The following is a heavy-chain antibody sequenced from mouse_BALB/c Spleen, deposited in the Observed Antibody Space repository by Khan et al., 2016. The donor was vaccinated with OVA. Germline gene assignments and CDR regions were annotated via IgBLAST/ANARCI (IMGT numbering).Heavy chain of an antibody. V-gene: IGHV1S81*02. CDR3: ARAGYGNPYAY. CDR2: INPSNGDT. J-gene: IGHJ3*01. D-gene: IGHD2-1*01. CDR1: GYTFTSFY. Sequence: QVQLQQPGAELVKPGASVKISCKASGYTFTSFYMYWVKQRPGQGLEWIGGINPSNGDTHFYEKFKSKATLTVDKSSTTAYMQFSSLTYEDSAVYYCARAGYGNPYAYWGQGTLVTVSA.